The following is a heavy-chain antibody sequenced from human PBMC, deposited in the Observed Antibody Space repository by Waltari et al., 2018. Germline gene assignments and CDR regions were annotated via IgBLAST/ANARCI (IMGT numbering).Heavy chain of an antibody. J-gene: IGHJ3*02. Sequence: QVQLVQSGAEVKKPGASVTVSCKASGNPFTGYYMNWVRWAPGQGLEWMGWINPNSGGTNYAQKFQGRVTMTRDTSISTAYMELSRLRSDDTAVYYCARDPNWSADAFDIWGQGTMVTVSS. CDR2: INPNSGGT. CDR1: GNPFTGYY. D-gene: IGHD1-1*01. V-gene: IGHV1-2*02. CDR3: ARDPNWSADAFDI.